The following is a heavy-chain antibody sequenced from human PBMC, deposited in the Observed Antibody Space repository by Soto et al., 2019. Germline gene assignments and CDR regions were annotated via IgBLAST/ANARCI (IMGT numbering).Heavy chain of an antibody. J-gene: IGHJ4*02. CDR2: IYHSGST. V-gene: IGHV4-4*02. CDR1: GGSLSSSNW. CDR3: SRVNQGATTTRPHYYFYS. D-gene: IGHD1-1*01. Sequence: QVKLQESVPGLVKPSGTLSLTCAVSGGSLSSSNWWSWVRQPPGKVLEWIGEIYHSGSTNYNPSLKSRVTISVDMSKNQFSLKLSSVTAADTAVYYCSRVNQGATTTRPHYYFYSWGQGTLVTVSS.